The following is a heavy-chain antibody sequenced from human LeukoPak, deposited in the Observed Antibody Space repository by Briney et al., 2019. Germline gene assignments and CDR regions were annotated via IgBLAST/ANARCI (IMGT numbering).Heavy chain of an antibody. Sequence: GRSLRLSCAASGFTFSSYGMHWGRQAPGKGLEWVAVIWYDGSNKYYTDSVKGRFTISRDNSKNTVYLQMNNLRPDDSAVYHCLKGGWATIRPPKDWGQGTQVSVSS. D-gene: IGHD5-12*01. CDR1: GFTFSSYG. J-gene: IGHJ4*02. CDR2: IWYDGSNK. V-gene: IGHV3-33*06. CDR3: LKGGWATIRPPKD.